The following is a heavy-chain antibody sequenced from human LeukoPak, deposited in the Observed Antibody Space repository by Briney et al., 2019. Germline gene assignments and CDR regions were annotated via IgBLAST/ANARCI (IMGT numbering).Heavy chain of an antibody. J-gene: IGHJ4*02. Sequence: GGSLRLSCSASGFTFTTYAMHWVRQAPGKGLEYVSAISGYGGATYYADSAKGRFTISRDNSKNTLYLQMSSLRAEDTAVYYCVIVAVGSAFDYWGQGTLVTVSS. CDR2: ISGYGGAT. CDR3: VIVAVGSAFDY. CDR1: GFTFTTYA. D-gene: IGHD1-26*01. V-gene: IGHV3-64D*09.